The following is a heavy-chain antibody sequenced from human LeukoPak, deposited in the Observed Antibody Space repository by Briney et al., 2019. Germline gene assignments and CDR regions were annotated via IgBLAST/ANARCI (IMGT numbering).Heavy chain of an antibody. V-gene: IGHV3-53*01. D-gene: IGHD3-16*01. Sequence: GGSLRLSCAASGFTFSSYAMSWVRQAPGKGLEWVSVIYSGGSTYYADSVKGRFTISRDNSKNTLYLQMNSLRAEDTAVYYCARDKGGIYDYWGQGTLVTVSS. CDR3: ARDKGGIYDY. CDR2: IYSGGST. J-gene: IGHJ4*02. CDR1: GFTFSSYA.